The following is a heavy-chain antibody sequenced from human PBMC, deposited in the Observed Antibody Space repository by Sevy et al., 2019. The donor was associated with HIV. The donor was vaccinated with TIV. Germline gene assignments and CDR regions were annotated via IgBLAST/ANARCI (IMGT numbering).Heavy chain of an antibody. CDR1: GYTFTSYG. D-gene: IGHD3-22*01. V-gene: IGHV1-18*01. CDR3: ATTMDYYDSSGDPFDY. Sequence: ASVKVSCKASGYTFTSYGISWVRQAPGQGLEWMGWISAYNGNTNYAQKLQGRVTMTTDTSTSTAYMELRSLRSDDTAVYYCATTMDYYDSSGDPFDYWGQGSLVTVSS. J-gene: IGHJ4*02. CDR2: ISAYNGNT.